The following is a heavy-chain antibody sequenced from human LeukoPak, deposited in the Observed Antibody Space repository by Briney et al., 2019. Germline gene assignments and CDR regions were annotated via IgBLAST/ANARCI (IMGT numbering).Heavy chain of an antibody. D-gene: IGHD4-17*01. J-gene: IGHJ4*02. CDR2: ISWNSGSI. V-gene: IGHV3-9*01. Sequence: QSGGSLRLSCAASGFTFDDYAMHWVRQAPGKGLEWVSGISWNSGSIGYADSVKGRFTISRDNAKNSLYLQMNSLRVEDTALYYCTKDEGPIGTVTHGLGSPFDYWGQGTLVTVSS. CDR3: TKDEGPIGTVTHGLGSPFDY. CDR1: GFTFDDYA.